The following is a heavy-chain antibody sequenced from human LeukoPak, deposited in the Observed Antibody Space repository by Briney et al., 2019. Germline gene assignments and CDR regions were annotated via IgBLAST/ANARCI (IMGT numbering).Heavy chain of an antibody. V-gene: IGHV4-4*07. Sequence: SETLSLTCTVSCGSISSYYSSWIRQPAGKGLEWIGRIYTSGSTNYNPSLKSRVTMSVDTSKNQFSLKLSSVAAADTAVYYCARDGVLVTLDAFDIWGQGTMVTVSS. CDR2: IYTSGST. CDR3: ARDGVLVTLDAFDI. J-gene: IGHJ3*02. CDR1: CGSISSYY. D-gene: IGHD3-9*01.